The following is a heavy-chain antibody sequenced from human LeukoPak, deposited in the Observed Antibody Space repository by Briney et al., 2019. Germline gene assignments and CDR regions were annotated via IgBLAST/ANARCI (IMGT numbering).Heavy chain of an antibody. CDR3: SRDLSH. CDR1: GFTFSDHH. Sequence: GGSLRLSCAASGFTFSDHHMDRVRQAPGKGLEWVGRTRNKANSYTTEYAASVKGRFTISRDDSKNSLYLQMSSLKTEDSAVYYCSRDLSHWGQGTLVTVSS. V-gene: IGHV3-72*01. J-gene: IGHJ4*02. CDR2: TRNKANSYTT.